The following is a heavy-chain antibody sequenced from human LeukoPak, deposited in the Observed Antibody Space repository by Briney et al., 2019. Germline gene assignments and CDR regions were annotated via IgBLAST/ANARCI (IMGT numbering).Heavy chain of an antibody. CDR3: ARGYDSSGYNPDYFDY. D-gene: IGHD3-22*01. CDR2: IYYSGST. V-gene: IGHV4-59*01. J-gene: IGHJ4*02. Sequence: SSETLTLTCTVSGGSISSYYWSWIRQPPGKGLEWIGYIYYSGSTNYNPSLKSRVTISVDTSKNQFSLKLSSVTAADTAVYYCARGYDSSGYNPDYFDYWGQGTLVTVSS. CDR1: GGSISSYY.